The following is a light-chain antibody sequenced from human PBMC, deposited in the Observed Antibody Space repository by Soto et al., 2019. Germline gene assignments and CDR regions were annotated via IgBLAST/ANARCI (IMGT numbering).Light chain of an antibody. CDR1: QDISRW. CDR2: DAS. Sequence: DIQMTQSPSSVSASVGDRVTITCRASQDISRWLAWYQQKPGKAPRLLIYDASNLESGVPSRFSGSGSGTDFTITSSSLQPEDSATYYCQQTNIFPRTFGRGTKVEVK. V-gene: IGKV1-12*01. J-gene: IGKJ1*01. CDR3: QQTNIFPRT.